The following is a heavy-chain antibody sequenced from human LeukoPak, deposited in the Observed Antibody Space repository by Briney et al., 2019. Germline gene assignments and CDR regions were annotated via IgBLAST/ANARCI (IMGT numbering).Heavy chain of an antibody. J-gene: IGHJ4*02. Sequence: PGGSLRLSCAASGFTFSSYAMSWVRQAPGKGLEWVSSISASGGTTYYADSVKGRFAISRDKSKNTLYLQMNSLRAEDTAVYYCAKGSGFWSGYPTDYWGQGTLVAVSS. CDR1: GFTFSSYA. CDR3: AKGSGFWSGYPTDY. CDR2: ISASGGTT. V-gene: IGHV3-23*01. D-gene: IGHD3-3*01.